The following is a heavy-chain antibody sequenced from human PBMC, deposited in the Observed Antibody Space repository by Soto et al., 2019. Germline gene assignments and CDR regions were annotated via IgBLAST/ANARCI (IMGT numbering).Heavy chain of an antibody. CDR1: GFTFRSYG. J-gene: IGHJ6*02. D-gene: IGHD5-18*01. V-gene: IGHV3-30*03. Sequence: PGGSLRLSCAASGFTFRSYGMHWVRQAPGKGVEGVAVISYDGSNKYYADSVKGRFTISRDNSKNTLYLQMNSLRAEDTAVYYFARDLGCSYGYEYYGMDVGGQGATVTVSS. CDR3: ARDLGCSYGYEYYGMDV. CDR2: ISYDGSNK.